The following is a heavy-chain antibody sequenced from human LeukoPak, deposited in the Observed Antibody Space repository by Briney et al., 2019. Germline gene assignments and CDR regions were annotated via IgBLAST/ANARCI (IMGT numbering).Heavy chain of an antibody. CDR3: ARGSSSGYYWYFDL. CDR1: GGSFSGYY. Sequence: SETLSLTCAVYGGSFSGYYWSWIRQPPGKGLEWIGEINHSGSTNYNPSLKSRVTISVDTSKNQFSLKLSSVTAADTAVYYCARGSSSGYYWYFDLWGRGTLVTVSS. CDR2: INHSGST. D-gene: IGHD6-19*01. J-gene: IGHJ2*01. V-gene: IGHV4-34*01.